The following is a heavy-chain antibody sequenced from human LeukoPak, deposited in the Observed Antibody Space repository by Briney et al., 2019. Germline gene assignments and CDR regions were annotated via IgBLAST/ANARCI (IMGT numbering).Heavy chain of an antibody. V-gene: IGHV3-73*01. J-gene: IGHJ4*02. CDR2: IRNKANSYAT. CDR3: TTLDFDY. Sequence: GGSLKLSCAASGFTFSGSDMHWVRQASGKGLEWVGRIRNKANSYATAYAASVKGRFTISRDDSKNTAYLQMNSLKTEDTALYYCTTLDFDYWGQGTLVTVSS. CDR1: GFTFSGSD.